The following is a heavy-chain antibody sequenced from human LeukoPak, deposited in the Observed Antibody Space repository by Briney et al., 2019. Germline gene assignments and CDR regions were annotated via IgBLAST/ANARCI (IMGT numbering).Heavy chain of an antibody. Sequence: ASVKVSCKASGYTFTSYGISWVRQAPGQGLEWMGWISAYNGNTNYAQKFQGRVTMTTDTSTSTAYMELRSLRSDDTAVYYCARVYTYYYDSSGGFDYWGQGTLVTVSS. V-gene: IGHV1-18*01. J-gene: IGHJ4*02. CDR3: ARVYTYYYDSSGGFDY. CDR1: GYTFTSYG. CDR2: ISAYNGNT. D-gene: IGHD3-22*01.